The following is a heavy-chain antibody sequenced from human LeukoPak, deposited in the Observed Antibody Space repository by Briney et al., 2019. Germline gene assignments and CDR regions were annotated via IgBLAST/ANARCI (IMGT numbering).Heavy chain of an antibody. J-gene: IGHJ4*02. CDR3: ASGRDPLDY. V-gene: IGHV3-7*02. CDR2: MNQDGSEK. D-gene: IGHD1-26*01. Sequence: SGGSLRLSCAASGFTFGDQWMTWVRQAPGKGLEWVASMNQDGSEKRYVDSVKGRFTISRDNAKNSLFLQMNSLRAEDTAVYYCASGRDPLDYWGQGTLVTVSS. CDR1: GFTFGDQW.